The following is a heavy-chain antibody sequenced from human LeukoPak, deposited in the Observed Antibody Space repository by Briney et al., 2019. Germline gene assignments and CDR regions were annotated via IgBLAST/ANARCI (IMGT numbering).Heavy chain of an antibody. CDR1: GGTFSSYA. V-gene: IGHV1-69*05. J-gene: IGHJ6*03. D-gene: IGHD6-6*01. Sequence: SVKVSCKASGGTFSSYAISWVRQAPGQGLEWMGGIIPIFGTANYAQKFQGRVTITTDESTSTAYMELSSLRSEDTAVYYCARNHGIAARREYYYYYYMDAWGKGTTVTVSS. CDR3: ARNHGIAARREYYYYYYMDA. CDR2: IIPIFGTA.